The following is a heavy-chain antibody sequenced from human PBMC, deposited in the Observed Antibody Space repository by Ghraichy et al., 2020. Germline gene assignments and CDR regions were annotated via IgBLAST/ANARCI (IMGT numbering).Heavy chain of an antibody. J-gene: IGHJ4*02. D-gene: IGHD6-19*01. CDR2: IYYSGST. CDR1: GGSISSSSYY. CDR3: ARRAVAGTRGFDY. Sequence: SETLSLTCTVSGGSISSSSYYWGWIRQPPGKGLEWIGSIYYSGSTYYNPSLKSRVTISVDTSKNQFSLKLSSVTAADTAVYYCARRAVAGTRGFDYWGQGTLVTVSS. V-gene: IGHV4-39*07.